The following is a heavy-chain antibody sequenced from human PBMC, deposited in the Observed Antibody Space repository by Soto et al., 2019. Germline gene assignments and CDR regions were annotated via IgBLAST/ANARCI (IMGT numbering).Heavy chain of an antibody. CDR1: GFTFSSYS. CDR2: ISSSSSYI. Sequence: GGSPRLSCAASGFTFSSYSMNWVRQAPGKGLEWVSSISSSSSYIYYADSVKGRFTISRDNAKNSLYLQMNSLRAEDTAVYYCARRYGDYASYYYYGMDVWGQGTTVTVSS. D-gene: IGHD4-17*01. J-gene: IGHJ6*02. V-gene: IGHV3-21*01. CDR3: ARRYGDYASYYYYGMDV.